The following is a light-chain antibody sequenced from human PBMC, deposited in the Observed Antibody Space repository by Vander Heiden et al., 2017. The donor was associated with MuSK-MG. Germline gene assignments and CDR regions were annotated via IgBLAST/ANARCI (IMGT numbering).Light chain of an antibody. J-gene: IGKJ4*01. CDR3: RQSLQTPLT. CDR1: QSLLHNNGYNY. V-gene: IGKV2-28*01. CDR2: LGS. Sequence: DIVLTQSPLSLPVTPGEPASISCRSSQSLLHNNGYNYLNWYLQKPGQSPQLLIYLGSNRASGVPDRFSGSGSGTDFTLQISRVEAEDVGIYYCRQSLQTPLTFGGGTKVEIK.